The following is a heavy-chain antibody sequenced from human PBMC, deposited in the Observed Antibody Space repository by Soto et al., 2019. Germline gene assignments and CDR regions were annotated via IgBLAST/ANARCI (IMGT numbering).Heavy chain of an antibody. D-gene: IGHD3-10*01. CDR2: INPSGGST. J-gene: IGHJ6*02. CDR1: GYTFTSYY. V-gene: IGHV1-46*01. Sequence: ASVKVSCKASGYTFTSYYMHWVRQAPGQGLEWMGIINPSGGSTSYAQKFQGRVTMTRDTSTSTVYMELSNLRSEDTAVYYCARDRLDGSGSYRTHYYYYYGMDVWGQVTTVTVSS. CDR3: ARDRLDGSGSYRTHYYYYYGMDV.